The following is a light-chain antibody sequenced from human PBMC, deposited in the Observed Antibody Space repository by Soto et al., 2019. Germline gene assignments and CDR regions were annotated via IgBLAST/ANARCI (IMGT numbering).Light chain of an antibody. CDR2: GAS. V-gene: IGKV3-20*01. Sequence: EIVLTQSPGTLSLSPGERATLSCRASLSVTSNYLAWYQQKPGQAPRLLIFGASIRDTGIPDSFSGSGSGTDFTLTISRLEPEDFAVYYCQLYGSSPGTFGQGTKVEIK. CDR1: LSVTSNY. CDR3: QLYGSSPGT. J-gene: IGKJ1*01.